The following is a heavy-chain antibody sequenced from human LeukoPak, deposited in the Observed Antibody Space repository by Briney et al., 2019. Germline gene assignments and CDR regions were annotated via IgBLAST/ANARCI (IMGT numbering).Heavy chain of an antibody. CDR1: GFTFSTYN. J-gene: IGHJ5*02. Sequence: PGGSLRLSCAASGFTFSTYNMNWVRQAPGKGLEWVSSISGDSSYIYYADSVKGRFTISRDNAKSSLYLQMNSLRAEDTAVYYCARDCSGGGCYGELEFDPWGQGTLVTVSS. D-gene: IGHD2-15*01. CDR2: ISGDSSYI. V-gene: IGHV3-21*01. CDR3: ARDCSGGGCYGELEFDP.